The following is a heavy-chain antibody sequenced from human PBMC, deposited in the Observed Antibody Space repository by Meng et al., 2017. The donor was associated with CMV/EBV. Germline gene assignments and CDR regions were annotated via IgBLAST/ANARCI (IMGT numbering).Heavy chain of an antibody. V-gene: IGHV1-2*02. D-gene: IGHD6-19*01. CDR2: VNSNNDAT. CDR1: VFTFSDYY. CDR3: VRSSGWSLFDY. J-gene: IGHJ4*02. Sequence: QVQLVQSGAEMKKPGASVKFACTTAVFTFSDYYIHWVRQAPGQGLEWMGWVNSNNDATNYARKFQGRVSMTRDTSISTAHMELSRLMSDDTAVYYCVRSSGWSLFDYWGQGTLVTVSS.